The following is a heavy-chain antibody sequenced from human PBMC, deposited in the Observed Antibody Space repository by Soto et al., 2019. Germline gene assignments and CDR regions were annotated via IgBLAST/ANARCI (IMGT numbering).Heavy chain of an antibody. CDR2: ISYDGSNK. J-gene: IGHJ4*02. Sequence: PGGSLRLSCAASGFTFSSYAMHWVRQAPGKGLEWVAVISYDGSNKYYADSVKGRFTISRDNSKNTLYLQMNSLRAEDTAVYYCARDLTYYYDSSGPEDDYWGQGTLVTVSS. CDR1: GFTFSSYA. D-gene: IGHD3-22*01. CDR3: ARDLTYYYDSSGPEDDY. V-gene: IGHV3-30-3*01.